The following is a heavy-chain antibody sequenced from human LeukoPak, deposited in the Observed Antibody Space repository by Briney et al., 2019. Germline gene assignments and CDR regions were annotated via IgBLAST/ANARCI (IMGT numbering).Heavy chain of an antibody. CDR3: ANFWTSDY. CDR1: GFTFSSYG. CDR2: IRYDGSNK. V-gene: IGHV3-30*02. Sequence: GGSLRLSCTASGFTFSSYGMHWVRQAPGKGLEWVAFIRYDGSNKYYADSVKGRFTISRDNSKNTLYLQMNSLRAEDTAVCYCANFWTSDYWGQGTLVTVSS. D-gene: IGHD3/OR15-3a*01. J-gene: IGHJ4*02.